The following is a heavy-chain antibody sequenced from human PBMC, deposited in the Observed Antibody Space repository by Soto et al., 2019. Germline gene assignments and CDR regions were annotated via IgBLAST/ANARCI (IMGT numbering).Heavy chain of an antibody. CDR3: ATASILAGGNWFDP. J-gene: IGHJ5*02. CDR2: FDPEDGET. CDR1: XXTLXXLS. V-gene: IGHV1-24*01. Sequence: XXXXXXTLXXLSMHWVRQAPGKGLEWMGGFDPEDGETIYAQKFQGRVTMTEDTSTDTAYMELSSLRSEDTAVYYCATASILAGGNWFDPWGQGTLVTVSS. D-gene: IGHD2-21*01.